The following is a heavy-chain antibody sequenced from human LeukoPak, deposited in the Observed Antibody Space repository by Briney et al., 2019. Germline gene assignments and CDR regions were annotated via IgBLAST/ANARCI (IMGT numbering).Heavy chain of an antibody. Sequence: GGSLRLSCAASGFTFSSYSMNWVRQAPGKGLEWLSYISSSDTTIYYADSVKGRFTISRDNAKNSLYPQMNSLRAEDTAVYYCVRGASGWSLGYWGQGTLVTVSS. V-gene: IGHV3-48*04. D-gene: IGHD6-19*01. J-gene: IGHJ4*02. CDR3: VRGASGWSLGY. CDR2: ISSSDTTI. CDR1: GFTFSSYS.